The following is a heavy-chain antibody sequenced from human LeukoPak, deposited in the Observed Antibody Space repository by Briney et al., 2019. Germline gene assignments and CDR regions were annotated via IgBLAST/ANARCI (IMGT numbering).Heavy chain of an antibody. D-gene: IGHD5-12*01. CDR1: GGTFSSYA. CDR3: ARGPIVATIAYFDY. J-gene: IGHJ4*02. Sequence: SVNVSCKASGGTFSSYAISWVRQAPGQGLEWMGGIIPIFGTANYAQKFQGRVTITADESTSTAYMELSSLRSEDTAVYYCARGPIVATIAYFDYWGQGTLVTVSS. CDR2: IIPIFGTA. V-gene: IGHV1-69*13.